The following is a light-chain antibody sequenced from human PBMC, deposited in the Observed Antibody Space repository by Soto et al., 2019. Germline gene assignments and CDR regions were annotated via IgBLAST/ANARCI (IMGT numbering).Light chain of an antibody. CDR2: EVT. Sequence: QSVLTQPASVSGSPGQSITISCTGTSSDVGGYDYVSWYQQHPGKAPKLMIYEVTNRPSGVSIRFSASKSGDTASLTISGLQAEDEADYYCSSYTSSSTFVFGTGTKVTAL. V-gene: IGLV2-14*01. J-gene: IGLJ1*01. CDR1: SSDVGGYDY. CDR3: SSYTSSSTFV.